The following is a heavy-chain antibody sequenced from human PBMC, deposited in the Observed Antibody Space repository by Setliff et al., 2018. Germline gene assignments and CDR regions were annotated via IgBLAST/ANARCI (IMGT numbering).Heavy chain of an antibody. D-gene: IGHD3-22*01. Sequence: ASVKVSCKASGYTFTSYGISWVRKAPGQGLEWMGWISAYNGNTNYAQKLQGRVTMTTDTSTSTAYMELRSLRSDDTAVYYGARDLRYYYDSSGYGKVFGYWGQGTLVTVSS. V-gene: IGHV1-18*01. CDR2: ISAYNGNT. CDR3: ARDLRYYYDSSGYGKVFGY. J-gene: IGHJ4*02. CDR1: GYTFTSYG.